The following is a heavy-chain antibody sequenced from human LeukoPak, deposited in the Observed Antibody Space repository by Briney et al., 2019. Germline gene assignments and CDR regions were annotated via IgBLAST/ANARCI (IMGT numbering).Heavy chain of an antibody. J-gene: IGHJ3*02. Sequence: SETLSLTCAVYGGSFSGYYWSWIRQPPGKGLEWIGEINHSGSTNYNPSLKSRVTISVDTSKNQFSLKLSSVTAADTAVYYCARGRYYDSSGERRNAFDIWGQGTMVTVSS. D-gene: IGHD3-22*01. CDR1: GGSFSGYY. CDR2: INHSGST. V-gene: IGHV4-34*01. CDR3: ARGRYYDSSGERRNAFDI.